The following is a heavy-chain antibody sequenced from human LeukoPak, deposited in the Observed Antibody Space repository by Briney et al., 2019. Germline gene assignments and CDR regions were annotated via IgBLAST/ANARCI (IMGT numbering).Heavy chain of an antibody. D-gene: IGHD2-15*01. J-gene: IGHJ4*02. CDR2: ISHDGGNK. V-gene: IGHV3-7*01. Sequence: PGGSLRLSCAASGFTFSNSWMTWVRQAPGKGLEWVASISHDGGNKQYAEAIKGRLTISRDNVKNSLYLEINSLRADDTAIYYCAKDDSNNYYEYWGQGTLVTVSA. CDR1: GFTFSNSW. CDR3: AKDDSNNYYEY.